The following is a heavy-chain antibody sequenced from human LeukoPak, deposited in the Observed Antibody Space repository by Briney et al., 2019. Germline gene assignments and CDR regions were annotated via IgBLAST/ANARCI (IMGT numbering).Heavy chain of an antibody. D-gene: IGHD1-26*01. J-gene: IGHJ4*02. CDR2: ISSSSSYT. CDR3: PREVGDGYLDY. CDR1: GFTFSDYY. Sequence: PGGSLRLSCAASGFTFSDYYMSWIRQAPGKGLEWVSYISSSSSYTNYADSVKGRFTISRDNAKNSLYLQMNSLRAEDTAVYYCPREVGDGYLDYWGQGTLVTVSS. V-gene: IGHV3-11*05.